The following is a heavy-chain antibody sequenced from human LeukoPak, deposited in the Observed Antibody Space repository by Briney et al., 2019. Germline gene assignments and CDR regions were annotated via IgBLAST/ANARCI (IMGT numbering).Heavy chain of an antibody. CDR2: IYSGGST. CDR3: ARDGHSSDY. Sequence: GGSLSLSCAASGFTVSSNYMSWVRQATGKGLEWVSVIYSGGSTYYADSVKGRITISRDNSKNTLYLQMNSLRARDTAVYYCARDGHSSDYWGQGTLVTVSS. V-gene: IGHV3-66*01. CDR1: GFTVSSNY. D-gene: IGHD6-13*01. J-gene: IGHJ4*02.